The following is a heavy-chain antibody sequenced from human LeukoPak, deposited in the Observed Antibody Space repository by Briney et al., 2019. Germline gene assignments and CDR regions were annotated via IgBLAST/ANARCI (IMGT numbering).Heavy chain of an antibody. Sequence: PSETLSLTCTVSGGSISSYYWSWIRQPPGKGLEWIGYIYYSGSTNYNPSLKSRVTISIDTSKNQFSLKLSSVTAADTAVYYCARDSPRRVFLDAFDIWGQGTMVTVSS. D-gene: IGHD5-24*01. CDR1: GGSISSYY. J-gene: IGHJ3*02. V-gene: IGHV4-59*01. CDR2: IYYSGST. CDR3: ARDSPRRVFLDAFDI.